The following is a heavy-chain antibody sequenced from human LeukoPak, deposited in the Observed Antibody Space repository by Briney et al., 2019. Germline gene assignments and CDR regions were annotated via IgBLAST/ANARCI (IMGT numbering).Heavy chain of an antibody. D-gene: IGHD3-10*01. Sequence: SETLSLTCTVSGGSISSSSYYWGWIRQPPGKGLEWIGSIYYSGSTYYNPSLKSRVTISVDTSKNQFSLKLSSVTAADTAVYYCARDTGRYYYGSGPWGQGTLVTVSS. J-gene: IGHJ5*02. CDR3: ARDTGRYYYGSGP. CDR2: IYYSGST. CDR1: GGSISSSSYY. V-gene: IGHV4-39*07.